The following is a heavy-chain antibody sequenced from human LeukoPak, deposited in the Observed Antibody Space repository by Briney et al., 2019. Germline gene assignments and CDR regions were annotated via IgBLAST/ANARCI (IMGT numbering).Heavy chain of an antibody. CDR2: ISAYNGNT. CDR3: ARDTGSGWYPDAFDI. Sequence: ASVKVSCKASGYTFTSYGISWVRQAPGQGLEWMGWISAYNGNTNYAQKLQGRVTMTTDTSTSTAYMELRSLRSDDTAVYYCARDTGSGWYPDAFDIWGQGTMVTDSS. CDR1: GYTFTSYG. D-gene: IGHD6-19*01. J-gene: IGHJ3*02. V-gene: IGHV1-18*01.